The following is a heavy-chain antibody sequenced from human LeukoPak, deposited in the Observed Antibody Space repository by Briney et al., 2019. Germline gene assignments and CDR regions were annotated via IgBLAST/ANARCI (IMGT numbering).Heavy chain of an antibody. Sequence: SETLSLTCAVYGGSFSGYYWSWIRQPPGKGLEWIGEINHSGSTNYNPSLKSRVTISVDTSKNQFSLKLSSVTAADTAVYYCARPFQQKIAAAGSYYYYYYMDVWGKGTTVTISS. J-gene: IGHJ6*03. CDR2: INHSGST. CDR1: GGSFSGYY. D-gene: IGHD6-13*01. CDR3: ARPFQQKIAAAGSYYYYYYMDV. V-gene: IGHV4-34*01.